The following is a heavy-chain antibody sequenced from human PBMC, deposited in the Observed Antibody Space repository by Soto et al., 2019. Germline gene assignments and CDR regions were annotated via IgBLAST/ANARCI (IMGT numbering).Heavy chain of an antibody. D-gene: IGHD2-21*02. CDR1: GGSISSYY. V-gene: IGHV4-59*01. Sequence: PSETLSLTCTVSGGSISSYYWSWIRQPPGKGLEWIGYIYYSGSTNYNPSLKSRVTISVDTSKNQFSLKLSSLRSEDTAVYYCARSQVVTAIRGAFDIWGQGTMVTVSS. CDR2: IYYSGST. CDR3: ARSQVVTAIRGAFDI. J-gene: IGHJ3*02.